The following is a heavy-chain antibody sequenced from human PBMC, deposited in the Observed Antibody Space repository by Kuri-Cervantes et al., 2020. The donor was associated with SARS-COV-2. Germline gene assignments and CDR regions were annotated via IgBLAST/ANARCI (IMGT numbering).Heavy chain of an antibody. D-gene: IGHD6-19*01. CDR2: INHSGST. Sequence: SQTLSLTCAVYGGSFSGYYWSWIRQPPGKGLEWIGEINHSGSTNYNPSLKSRVTISVDKSKNQFSLKLSSVTAADTAVYYCAKKRGDSSGWYSNYYGMDVWGQGTTVTVSS. CDR1: GGSFSGYY. J-gene: IGHJ6*02. CDR3: AKKRGDSSGWYSNYYGMDV. V-gene: IGHV4-34*01.